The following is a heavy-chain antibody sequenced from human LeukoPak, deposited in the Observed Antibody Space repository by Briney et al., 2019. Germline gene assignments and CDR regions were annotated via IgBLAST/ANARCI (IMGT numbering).Heavy chain of an antibody. J-gene: IGHJ4*02. D-gene: IGHD1-1*01. V-gene: IGHV3-53*01. Sequence: PGGSLRLSCAASGFTVSSNYMSWVRQAPGKGLEWVSVIYSGGSTYYADSVKGRFTISRDNSKNTLYLQMNSLRAEDTAIYYCAKGLNNWDYDYWGQGTLVTVSS. CDR2: IYSGGST. CDR3: AKGLNNWDYDY. CDR1: GFTVSSNY.